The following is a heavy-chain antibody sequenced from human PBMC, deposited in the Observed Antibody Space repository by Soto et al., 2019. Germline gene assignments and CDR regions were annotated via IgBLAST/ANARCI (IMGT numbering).Heavy chain of an antibody. J-gene: IGHJ4*02. CDR3: ARAVDYDSSGYYYFDY. CDR1: GFIFSDYW. CDR2: IRDDGSNT. V-gene: IGHV3-74*01. Sequence: GGSLRLSCAASGFIFSDYWIHWVRQPPGKGLEWVSRIRDDGSNTAHADSVKGRFTISRDNSKNTLYLQMNSLRAEDTAVYYCARAVDYDSSGYYYFDYWGQGTLVTVSS. D-gene: IGHD3-22*01.